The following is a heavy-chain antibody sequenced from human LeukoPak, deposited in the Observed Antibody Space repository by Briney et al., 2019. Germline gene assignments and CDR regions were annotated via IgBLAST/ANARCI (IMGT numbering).Heavy chain of an antibody. Sequence: PGGALRLSCAAPGFTLSSYWMSWVRQAPGKGLQWVANIKQDGSEKYYVDSVKGRFTISRDDAKRSLYLQMNSLRVEDTAVYYCAKVAKYYYGSETYYFFEHWGQGTPVTASS. CDR2: IKQDGSEK. D-gene: IGHD3-10*01. CDR3: AKVAKYYYGSETYYFFEH. V-gene: IGHV3-7*01. CDR1: GFTLSSYW. J-gene: IGHJ4*02.